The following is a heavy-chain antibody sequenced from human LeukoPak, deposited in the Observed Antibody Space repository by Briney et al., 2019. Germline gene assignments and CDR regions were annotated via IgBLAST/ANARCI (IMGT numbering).Heavy chain of an antibody. V-gene: IGHV1-46*01. CDR3: ARWDVWCELLY. J-gene: IGHJ4*02. D-gene: IGHD1-26*01. CDR1: GYTFTSFL. CDR2: INPSGGST. Sequence: GASVKVSCTSAGYTFTSFLIHCVRQAPGQGLEWMGIINPSGGSTSYAQKFQGRVTMTRDTSTTTVYMEVSSLRSEDTSVYYCARWDVWCELLYWGQGTLVTVSS.